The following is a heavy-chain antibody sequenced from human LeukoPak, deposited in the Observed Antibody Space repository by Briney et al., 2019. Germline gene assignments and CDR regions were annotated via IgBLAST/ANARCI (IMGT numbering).Heavy chain of an antibody. V-gene: IGHV7-4-1*02. Sequence: ASVKVSCKASEYTFTSYVMNWVRQAPGQGLEWMGWINTNTGNPTYAQGFTGRFVFSLDTSVSTAYLHINSLKAEDTAVYYCARDRGDYAHYYYAMDVWGHGTTVTVSS. D-gene: IGHD4-17*01. CDR2: INTNTGNP. CDR1: EYTFTSYV. J-gene: IGHJ6*02. CDR3: ARDRGDYAHYYYAMDV.